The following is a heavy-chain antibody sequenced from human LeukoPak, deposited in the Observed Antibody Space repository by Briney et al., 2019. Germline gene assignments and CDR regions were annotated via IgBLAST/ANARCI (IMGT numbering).Heavy chain of an antibody. CDR3: ARGVERFLEWLSFYYFDY. J-gene: IGHJ4*02. Sequence: SETLSLTCTVSGGSISSGGYYWSWIRQHPGKGLEWIGYVYYSGSTYYNPSLKSRVTISVDTSKNQFSLKLSSVTAADTAVYYCARGVERFLEWLSFYYFDYWGQGTLVTVSS. CDR1: GGSISSGGYY. CDR2: VYYSGST. D-gene: IGHD3-3*01. V-gene: IGHV4-31*03.